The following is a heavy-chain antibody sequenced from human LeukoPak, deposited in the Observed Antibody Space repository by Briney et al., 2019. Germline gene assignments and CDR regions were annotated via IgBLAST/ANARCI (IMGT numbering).Heavy chain of an antibody. D-gene: IGHD3-10*01. V-gene: IGHV3-74*01. CDR2: IKTDGSST. J-gene: IGHJ6*03. CDR1: GFTFSSYW. Sequence: GGSLRLSCAASGFTFSSYWMHWVRQAPGKGLVWVSHIKTDGSSTNYAESVKGRFTISRDNAKNTVYLQMNSLRAEDTAVYYCARAQRKEIMVRRLIIMQTYYYYMDVWGKGTTVTISS. CDR3: ARAQRKEIMVRRLIIMQTYYYYMDV.